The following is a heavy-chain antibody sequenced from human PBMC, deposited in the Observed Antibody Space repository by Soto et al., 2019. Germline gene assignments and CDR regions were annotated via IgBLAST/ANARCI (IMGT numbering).Heavy chain of an antibody. D-gene: IGHD1-1*01. Sequence: PGGSLRLSCAASGFTFSSYAMSWVRQAPGKGLEWVSAISGSGGSTYYADSVKGRFTISRDNSKNTLYLLMNSLRAEDTAVYYCAKLRRGATGTEGLHPWGQGTLVTVSS. CDR3: AKLRRGATGTEGLHP. CDR1: GFTFSSYA. CDR2: ISGSGGST. V-gene: IGHV3-23*01. J-gene: IGHJ5*02.